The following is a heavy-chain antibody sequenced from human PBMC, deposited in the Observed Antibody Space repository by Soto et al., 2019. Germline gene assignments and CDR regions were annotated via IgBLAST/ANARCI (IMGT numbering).Heavy chain of an antibody. D-gene: IGHD2-15*01. J-gene: IGHJ4*02. CDR1: GRNFIDYN. Sequence: PGGSQRLSCAASGRNFIDYNMIWVRQAPGKGLQWVSYIDIFSATIYYADSVRGRFTISRDNAENSLYLQMNSLRDEDTAVYYCARDGVAEIDYWGQGTLVTVSS. CDR2: IDIFSATI. V-gene: IGHV3-48*02. CDR3: ARDGVAEIDY.